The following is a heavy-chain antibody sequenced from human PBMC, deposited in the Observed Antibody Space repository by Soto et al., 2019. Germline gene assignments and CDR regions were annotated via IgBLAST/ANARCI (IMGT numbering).Heavy chain of an antibody. J-gene: IGHJ3*02. CDR2: IYYSGST. V-gene: IGHV4-59*01. CDR3: ARVGAGEPYDAFDI. CDR1: GGSISSYY. Sequence: SETLSLTCTVSGGSISSYYLSWIRQPPGKGLEWIGYIYYSGSTNYNPSLKSRVTISVDTSKNQFSLKLSSVTAADTAVYYCARVGAGEPYDAFDIWGQGTMVTV. D-gene: IGHD3-16*01.